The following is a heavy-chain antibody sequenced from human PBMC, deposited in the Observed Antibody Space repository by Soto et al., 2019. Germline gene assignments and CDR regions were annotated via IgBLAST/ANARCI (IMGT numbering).Heavy chain of an antibody. CDR1: GYTLTELS. CDR3: ATSAVLWLVRDYYYYMDV. CDR2: FDPEDGET. D-gene: IGHD6-19*01. V-gene: IGHV1-24*01. J-gene: IGHJ6*03. Sequence: ASVKVSCKVSGYTLTELSMHWVRQAPGKGLEWMGGFDPEDGETIYAQKFQGRVTMTEDTSTDTAYMELSSLRSEDTAVYYCATSAVLWLVRDYYYYMDVWGKGTTVTVSS.